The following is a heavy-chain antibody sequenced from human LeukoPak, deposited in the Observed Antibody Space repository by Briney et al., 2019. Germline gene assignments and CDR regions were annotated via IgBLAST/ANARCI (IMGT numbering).Heavy chain of an antibody. CDR1: GFTFSSYS. Sequence: GGSLRLSCAASGFTFSSYSMNWVRQAPGKGLEWVSSISSSSSYIYYADSVKGRFTISRDNAKNSLYLQMNSLRAEDTAVYYCARDPTSARSRGAFDIWGQGTMVTVSS. CDR3: ARDPTSARSRGAFDI. D-gene: IGHD1-14*01. J-gene: IGHJ3*02. CDR2: ISSSSSYI. V-gene: IGHV3-21*01.